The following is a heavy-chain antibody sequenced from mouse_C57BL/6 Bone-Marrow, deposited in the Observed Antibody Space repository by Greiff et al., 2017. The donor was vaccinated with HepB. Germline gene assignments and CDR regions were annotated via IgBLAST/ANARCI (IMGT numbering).Heavy chain of an antibody. D-gene: IGHD1-1*01. CDR2: IDPSDSYT. V-gene: IGHV1-50*01. J-gene: IGHJ1*03. CDR1: GYTFTSYW. CDR3: AREGIYYYGSSYSYWYFDV. Sequence: QVQLQQPGAELVKPGASVKLSCKASGYTFTSYWMQWVKQRPGPGLEWIGEIDPSDSYTNYNQKFKGKATLTVDTSSSTAYMQLSSLTSEDSAVYYCAREGIYYYGSSYSYWYFDVWGTGTTVTVSS.